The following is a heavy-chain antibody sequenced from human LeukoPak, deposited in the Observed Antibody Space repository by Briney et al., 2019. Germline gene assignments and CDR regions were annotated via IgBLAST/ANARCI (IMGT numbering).Heavy chain of an antibody. J-gene: IGHJ6*02. Sequence: ASVTVSCKASGGTFSSYAISWVRQAPGQGLEWMGGIIPIFGTANYAQKFQGRVTITADESTSTAYVELSSLRSEDTAVYYCARGFWRDGMDVWGQGTTVTVSS. CDR2: IIPIFGTA. V-gene: IGHV1-69*13. CDR1: GGTFSSYA. D-gene: IGHD3-3*01. CDR3: ARGFWRDGMDV.